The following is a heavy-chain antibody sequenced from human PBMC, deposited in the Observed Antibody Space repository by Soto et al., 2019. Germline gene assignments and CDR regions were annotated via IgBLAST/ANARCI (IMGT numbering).Heavy chain of an antibody. Sequence: PSETLSLTCTVSGGSISSYYWSWIRQPPGKGLEWIGYIYYSGSTNYNPSLKSRVTISVDTSKNQFSLKLSSVTAADTAVYYCARHTRIQDLYYFDYWGQGTLVTVSS. CDR3: ARHTRIQDLYYFDY. J-gene: IGHJ4*02. CDR1: GGSISSYY. CDR2: IYYSGST. V-gene: IGHV4-59*08.